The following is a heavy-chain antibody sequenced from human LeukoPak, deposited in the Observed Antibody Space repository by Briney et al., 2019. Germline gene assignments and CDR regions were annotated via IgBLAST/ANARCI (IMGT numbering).Heavy chain of an antibody. J-gene: IGHJ3*02. Sequence: GGSLRLSCAASGFTFSSYAMHWVRQAPGKGLEWVAVISYDGSNKYYADSVKGRFTISRDNSKNTLYLQMNSLRAEDTAVYYCARENILTGDAFDIWGQGTMVTVSS. V-gene: IGHV3-30-3*01. CDR3: ARENILTGDAFDI. CDR1: GFTFSSYA. CDR2: ISYDGSNK. D-gene: IGHD3-9*01.